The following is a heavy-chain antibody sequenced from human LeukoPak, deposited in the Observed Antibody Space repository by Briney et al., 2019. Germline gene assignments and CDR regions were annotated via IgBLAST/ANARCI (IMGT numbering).Heavy chain of an antibody. Sequence: GGSLRLSCAASGFTFTSYSMNWVRQAPGKGLEWVSYITSSSSAKYYADSVKGRFTISRDNAENSLYLQMNSLRAEDTAVYYCTRDQEGSDYWGQGTLVTVSS. CDR1: GFTFTSYS. J-gene: IGHJ4*02. CDR3: TRDQEGSDY. CDR2: ITSSSSAK. V-gene: IGHV3-48*01.